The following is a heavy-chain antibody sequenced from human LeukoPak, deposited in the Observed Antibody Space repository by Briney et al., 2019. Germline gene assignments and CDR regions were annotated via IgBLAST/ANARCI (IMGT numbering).Heavy chain of an antibody. J-gene: IGHJ5*02. CDR1: GYTFTGYY. CDR3: ARSLFWELWVAHP. Sequence: GASVKVSCKASGYTFTGYYMHWVRQAPGQGLEWMGWINPNSGGTNYAQKFQGRVTMTRDTSISTAYMELSRLRSDDTAVYYCARSLFWELWVAHPWGQGTLVTVSS. V-gene: IGHV1-2*02. D-gene: IGHD1-26*01. CDR2: INPNSGGT.